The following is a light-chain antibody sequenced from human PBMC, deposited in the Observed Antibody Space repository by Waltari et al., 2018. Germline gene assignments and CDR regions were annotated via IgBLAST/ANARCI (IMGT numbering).Light chain of an antibody. CDR3: QQRSKSFT. J-gene: IGKJ3*01. Sequence: EIVLKQSPATLSLSPGDRATLSCRASQSISSYLAWYQQKPGQAPRLLIYGASTRATGIPARFSGSGSVTDFTLTISSLEPEDFAIYYCQQRSKSFTFGPGTKVDMK. V-gene: IGKV3-11*01. CDR2: GAS. CDR1: QSISSY.